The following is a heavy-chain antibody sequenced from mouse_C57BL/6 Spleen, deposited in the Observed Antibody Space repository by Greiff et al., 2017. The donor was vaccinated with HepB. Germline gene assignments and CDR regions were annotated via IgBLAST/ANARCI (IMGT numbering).Heavy chain of an antibody. D-gene: IGHD2-3*01. Sequence: VQLQQSGPELVKPGASVKISCKASGYAFSSSWMNWVKQRPGKGLEWIGRIYPGDGDTNYNGKFKGKATLTADKSSSTAYMQLSSLTSEDSAVYFCARLIYDGYLWYFDVWGTGTTVTVSS. J-gene: IGHJ1*03. V-gene: IGHV1-82*01. CDR1: GYAFSSSW. CDR3: ARLIYDGYLWYFDV. CDR2: IYPGDGDT.